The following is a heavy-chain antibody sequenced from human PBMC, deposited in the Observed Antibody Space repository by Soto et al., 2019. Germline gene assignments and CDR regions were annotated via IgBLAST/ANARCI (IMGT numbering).Heavy chain of an antibody. CDR3: AKGRGSGWYGTFDP. J-gene: IGHJ5*02. CDR2: ISGSGGST. V-gene: IGHV3-23*01. CDR1: GFTFSSYA. D-gene: IGHD6-19*01. Sequence: PGGSLRLSCAASGFTFSSYAMSWVRQAPGRGLEWVSAISGSGGSTYYADSVKGRFTISRDNSKNTLYLQMNSLRAEDTAVYYCAKGRGSGWYGTFDPWGQGTLVTVSS.